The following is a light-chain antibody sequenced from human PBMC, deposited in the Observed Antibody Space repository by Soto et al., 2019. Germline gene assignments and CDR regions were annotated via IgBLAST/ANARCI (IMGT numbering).Light chain of an antibody. V-gene: IGKV1-5*01. CDR3: QQYNSYPYT. CDR1: QSISSW. Sequence: DIQMTQSPSTLSASVGDRVTITCRASQSISSWLAWYQQKPGKAPKLLIYDASSLERVLPSKFIGSGSGTEFTLTSSSLQPDDFTTYYCQQYNSYPYTFGQGTKLEIK. J-gene: IGKJ2*01. CDR2: DAS.